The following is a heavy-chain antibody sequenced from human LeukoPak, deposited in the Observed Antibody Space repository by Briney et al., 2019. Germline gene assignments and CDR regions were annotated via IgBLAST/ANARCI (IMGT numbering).Heavy chain of an antibody. J-gene: IGHJ5*02. CDR2: MNPNSGNT. V-gene: IGHV1-8*01. CDR3: ARGSGPYYDSSGYYP. CDR1: GYTFTSYD. Sequence: GASVKVSCKASGYTFTSYDINWVRQATGQGLEWMGWMNPNSGNTGYAQKFQGRVTMTRNTSISTAYMELSSLRSEDTAVYYCARGSGPYYDSSGYYPWGQGTLVTVSS. D-gene: IGHD3-22*01.